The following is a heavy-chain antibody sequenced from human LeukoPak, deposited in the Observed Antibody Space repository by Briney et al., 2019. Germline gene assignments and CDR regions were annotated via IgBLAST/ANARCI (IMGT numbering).Heavy chain of an antibody. CDR1: GFTFTSHW. J-gene: IGHJ4*02. D-gene: IGHD3-10*01. CDR3: ARVIVRAHGD. CDR2: IRGGGGDK. V-gene: IGHV3-7*01. Sequence: PGRSLRLSCAPSGFTFTSHWMTWVRHAPGKGLEWVAYIRGGGGDKYYVDSVKGRFTISRDNAKNSVYLQMNTLRGEETAVYYCARVIVRAHGDWGQGPLVTVSS.